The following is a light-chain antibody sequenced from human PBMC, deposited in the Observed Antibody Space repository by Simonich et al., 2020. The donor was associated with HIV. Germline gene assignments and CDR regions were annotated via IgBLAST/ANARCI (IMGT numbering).Light chain of an antibody. Sequence: DIVMTQSPDSLAVSLGERATINCKSSRNILYSSNNKNYLAWYQQKPGQPPKLLIYWASTRESGVPDRFSGGGSGTDFTLTISSLQTEDVAVYYCQQYYGTPLTFGGGTRVEIK. CDR2: WAS. J-gene: IGKJ4*01. CDR1: RNILYSSNNKNY. CDR3: QQYYGTPLT. V-gene: IGKV4-1*01.